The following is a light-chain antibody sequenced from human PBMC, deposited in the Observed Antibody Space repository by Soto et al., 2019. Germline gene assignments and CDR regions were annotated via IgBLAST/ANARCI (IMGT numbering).Light chain of an antibody. CDR1: QSVSGSY. V-gene: IGKV3-11*01. CDR2: DAS. Sequence: EIVLTQSPATLSLSPGERATLSCRASQSVSGSYLAWYQQKPGQAPRLLIYDASDRATGIPARFSGSGSGTDFTLTISSLEPEDFAVYYCQQRGDWPLYTFGQGTKVDIK. CDR3: QQRGDWPLYT. J-gene: IGKJ2*01.